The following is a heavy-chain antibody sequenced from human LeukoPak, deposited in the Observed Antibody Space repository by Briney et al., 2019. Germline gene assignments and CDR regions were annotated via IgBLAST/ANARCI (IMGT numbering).Heavy chain of an antibody. CDR2: ISAYNGNT. CDR1: GYTFTSYG. CDR3: ARVRSSGGSCSPGSPTTYGGMEFDP. D-gene: IGHD2-15*01. J-gene: IGHJ5*02. V-gene: IGHV1-18*01. Sequence: ASVKVSCKASGYTFTSYGISWVRQAPGQGLGWMGWISAYNGNTNYAQTLQGRVTMTTDTSTSTAYMELRSLRSDDTAVYYCARVRSSGGSCSPGSPTTYGGMEFDPWGQGTLVTVSS.